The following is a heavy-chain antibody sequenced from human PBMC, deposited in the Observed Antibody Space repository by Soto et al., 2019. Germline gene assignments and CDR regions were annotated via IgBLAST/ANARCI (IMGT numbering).Heavy chain of an antibody. D-gene: IGHD3-22*01. CDR2: ISGSGGST. Sequence: EVQLLESGGGLVQPGGSLRLSCAASGFTFSSYAMCWVRQAPGKGLEWVSAISGSGGSTYYADSVKGRFTISRDNSKNTLYLQMNSLRAEDTAVYYCAKDAVYYYDSSGSRFDPWGQGTLVTVSS. CDR1: GFTFSSYA. CDR3: AKDAVYYYDSSGSRFDP. J-gene: IGHJ5*02. V-gene: IGHV3-23*01.